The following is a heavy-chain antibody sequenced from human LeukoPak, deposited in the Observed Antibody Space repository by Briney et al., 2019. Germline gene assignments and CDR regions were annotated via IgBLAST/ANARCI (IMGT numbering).Heavy chain of an antibody. CDR2: IRSKAYGGTT. J-gene: IGHJ5*02. D-gene: IGHD3-10*01. CDR1: GFTFGDYA. Sequence: GGSLRLSCTASGFTFGDYAMSWFRQAPGKGLEWVGFIRSKAYGGTTEYAASVKGRFTISRDDSKSIAYLQMNSLKTEDTAVYYCTREELLWFGVNNWFDPWGQGTLVTVSS. V-gene: IGHV3-49*03. CDR3: TREELLWFGVNNWFDP.